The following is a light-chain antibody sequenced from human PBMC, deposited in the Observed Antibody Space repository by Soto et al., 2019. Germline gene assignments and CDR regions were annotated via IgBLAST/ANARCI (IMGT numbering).Light chain of an antibody. Sequence: QSALTQPASVSGSPGQSITISCTGTRSDVGSYNVVSWYQQHPGKAPKLIIYEVNERPSGVSNRFSGSKSGYTASLTISGLQAEDEADYYCCSYAGSSTWVFGGGTKMTVL. CDR1: RSDVGSYNV. CDR2: EVN. CDR3: CSYAGSSTWV. V-gene: IGLV2-23*02. J-gene: IGLJ3*02.